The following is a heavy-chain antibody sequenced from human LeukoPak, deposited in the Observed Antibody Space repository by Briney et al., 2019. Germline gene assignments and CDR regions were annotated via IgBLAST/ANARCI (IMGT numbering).Heavy chain of an antibody. J-gene: IGHJ4*02. D-gene: IGHD3-9*01. CDR3: ARQRYDILTGYYLDY. CDR1: GGSFSGYY. Sequence: SGTLSLTCAVYGGSFSGYYWSWIRQPPGKGLEWIGEINHSGSTNYNPSLKSRVTISVDTSKNQFSLKLSSVTAADTAVYYCARQRYDILTGYYLDYWGQGTLVTVSS. V-gene: IGHV4-34*01. CDR2: INHSGST.